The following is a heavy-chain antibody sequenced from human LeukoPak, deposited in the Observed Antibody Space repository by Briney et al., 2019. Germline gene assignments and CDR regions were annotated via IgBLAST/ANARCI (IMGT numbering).Heavy chain of an antibody. V-gene: IGHV3-7*03. D-gene: IGHD1-1*01. CDR2: LNLDGSDK. J-gene: IGHJ4*02. CDR3: AKGKRYPDY. CDR1: GFTFSESW. Sequence: SGGSLRLSCVVSGFTFSESWMSWVRQAPGKGLWWVASLNLDGSDKYYVDSVKGRFTISRDNAKNSLYLQMDSLRVEDTAVYYCAKGKRYPDYWGQGTLVTVSS.